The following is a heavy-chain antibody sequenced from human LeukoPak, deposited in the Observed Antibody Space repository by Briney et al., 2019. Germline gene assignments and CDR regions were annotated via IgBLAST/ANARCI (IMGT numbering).Heavy chain of an antibody. V-gene: IGHV3-23*01. CDR3: AREAVAAAGDYYYYMDV. J-gene: IGHJ6*03. D-gene: IGHD6-13*01. Sequence: GGSLRLSCAASGFTFSSYAMSWVRQAPGKGLEWVSAISGSGGSTYYADSVKGRFTISRDNAKNPLYLQMNSLRAEDTAVYYCAREAVAAAGDYYYYMDVWGKGTTVTISS. CDR1: GFTFSSYA. CDR2: ISGSGGST.